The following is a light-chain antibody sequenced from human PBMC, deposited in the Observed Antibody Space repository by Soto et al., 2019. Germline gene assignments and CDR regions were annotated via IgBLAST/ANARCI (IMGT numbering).Light chain of an antibody. V-gene: IGLV1-36*01. Sequence: QSVLTQPPSVSEAPRQRVTISCSGSSSNIGNNAVNWYQQFPGKAPKLLIYYDDLLPSGVSDRFSGSKSGTSASLANSGLQSEDEADYYCAAWDDSLNGWVFGGGTKLTVL. J-gene: IGLJ3*02. CDR1: SSNIGNNA. CDR2: YDD. CDR3: AAWDDSLNGWV.